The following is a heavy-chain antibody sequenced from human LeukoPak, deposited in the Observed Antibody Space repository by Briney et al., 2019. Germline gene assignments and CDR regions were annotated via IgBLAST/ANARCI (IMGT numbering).Heavy chain of an antibody. D-gene: IGHD4-17*01. CDR3: ACRRTGQGLDY. CDR2: IYTSGTT. Sequence: SETLSLTCTVSGGSISSYYWNWVRQPAGGGREWVGRIYTSGTTYYNPSLKNPLTMSVDTSKNQFSLKLSSVTAADTAVYYCACRRTGQGLDYWGQGTLVTVTS. V-gene: IGHV4-4*07. J-gene: IGHJ4*02. CDR1: GGSISSYY.